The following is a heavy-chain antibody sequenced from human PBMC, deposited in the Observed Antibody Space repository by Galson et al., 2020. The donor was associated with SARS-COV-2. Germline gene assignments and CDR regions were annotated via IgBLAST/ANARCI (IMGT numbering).Heavy chain of an antibody. CDR2: INTFITHI. D-gene: IGHD1-20*01. V-gene: IGHV3-21*01. Sequence: GGSLRLACVTSGFTFGSYAMNWVRQAQGKGLEWVSSINTFITHIFHADSVKGRFTISRDNAKNALYLQKNSLRAEDTAVYSCARFPQGITATQYSFDSWGQGTLVAVSA. CDR3: ARFPQGITATQYSFDS. J-gene: IGHJ4*02. CDR1: GFTFGSYA.